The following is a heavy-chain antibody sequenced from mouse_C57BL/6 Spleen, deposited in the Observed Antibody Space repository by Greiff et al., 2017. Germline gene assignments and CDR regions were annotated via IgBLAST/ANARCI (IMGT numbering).Heavy chain of an antibody. CDR2: IDPSDSYT. CDR1: GYTFTSYW. Sequence: QVQLKQPGAELVKPGASVKLSCKASGYTFTSYWMQWVKQRPGQGLEWIGEIDPSDSYTNYNQKFKGKATLTVDTSSSTAYMQLSSLTSEDSAVYYCARDDGYSRAWFAYWGQGTLVTVSA. D-gene: IGHD2-3*01. CDR3: ARDDGYSRAWFAY. V-gene: IGHV1-50*01. J-gene: IGHJ3*01.